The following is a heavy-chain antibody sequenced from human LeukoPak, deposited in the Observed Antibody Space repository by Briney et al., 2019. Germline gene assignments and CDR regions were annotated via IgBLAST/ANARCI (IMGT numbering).Heavy chain of an antibody. V-gene: IGHV3-23*01. CDR3: ARSAGTEFDY. J-gene: IGHJ4*02. D-gene: IGHD1-1*01. Sequence: GGSLRLSCAASGITLSNYGMSWVRQAPGKGLEWVAGISDSGGRTNYADSVKGRFTISRDNRKNTLYLQMNSLRAEDTAVYYCARSAGTEFDYWGQGTLVTVSS. CDR1: GITLSNYG. CDR2: ISDSGGRT.